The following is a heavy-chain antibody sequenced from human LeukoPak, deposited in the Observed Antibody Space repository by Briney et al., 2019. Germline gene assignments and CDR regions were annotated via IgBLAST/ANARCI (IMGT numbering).Heavy chain of an antibody. CDR2: IYTTGST. CDR1: GDSISSDY. J-gene: IGHJ4*02. Sequence: KSSETLSLTCSVSGDSISSDYWSWIRQLAGKGLEWIGRIYTTGSTNYNPSLKSRVTMSVDISKNQFSLKLSSVTAADTAVYYCASASGYWGQGTLVTVSS. CDR3: ASASGY. D-gene: IGHD6-19*01. V-gene: IGHV4-4*07.